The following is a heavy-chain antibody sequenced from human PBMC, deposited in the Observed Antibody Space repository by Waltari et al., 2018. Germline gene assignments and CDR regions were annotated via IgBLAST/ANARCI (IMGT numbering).Heavy chain of an antibody. CDR1: GASFSAYY. CDR2: VRHPGNT. J-gene: IGHJ5*02. D-gene: IGHD3-3*01. V-gene: IGHV4-34*01. Sequence: QVQLQQWGAGLLKPSETLSLTCSVSGASFSAYYWGWVRHVPGKGLEWIGQVRHPGNTNYNPSLQSRVAISIDTTSTQFSLKVFSVTAADTGLYFCTRGGNYDFWSHSPFVDPWGQGTQVIVSS. CDR3: TRGGNYDFWSHSPFVDP.